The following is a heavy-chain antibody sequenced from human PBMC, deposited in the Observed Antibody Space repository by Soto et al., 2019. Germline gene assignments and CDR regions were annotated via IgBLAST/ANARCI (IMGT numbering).Heavy chain of an antibody. CDR2: IDWDDDK. CDR1: GFSLSTSGMC. Sequence: SGPTLVNPTQTLTLTCTFSGFSLSTSGMCVSWIRQPPGKALEWLALIDWDDDKYYSTSLKTRLTISKDTSKNQVVLTMTNMDPVDTATYYCARIPYYYGSGGYYYGMDVWGQGTTVTVSS. V-gene: IGHV2-70*01. J-gene: IGHJ6*02. D-gene: IGHD3-10*01. CDR3: ARIPYYYGSGGYYYGMDV.